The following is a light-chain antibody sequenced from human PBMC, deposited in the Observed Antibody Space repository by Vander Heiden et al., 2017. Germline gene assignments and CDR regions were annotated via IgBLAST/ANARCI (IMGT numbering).Light chain of an antibody. Sequence: DIQMTQSPPSLSASLGDRVTITCRASQTIADYLNWYQQKLEKAPKLLIFAASTLASGVPSRFSGSGSGTKFTLTISSLQPEDFAVYYCQQSYSSPLTFGGGTKVDIK. V-gene: IGKV1-39*01. CDR3: QQSYSSPLT. J-gene: IGKJ4*01. CDR2: AAS. CDR1: QTIADY.